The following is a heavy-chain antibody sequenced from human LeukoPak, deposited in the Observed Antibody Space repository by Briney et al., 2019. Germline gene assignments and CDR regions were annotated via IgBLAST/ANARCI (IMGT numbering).Heavy chain of an antibody. CDR2: IWYDGSNK. CDR3: ARDFPGAGYGGNSGAIDY. Sequence: GRSLRFSCAASGFTFSSYGMHWVRQAPGKGLEWVAVIWYDGSNKYYADSVKGRFTISRDNSKNTLYLQMNSLRAEDTAVYYCARDFPGAGYGGNSGAIDYWGQGTLVTVSS. V-gene: IGHV3-33*01. J-gene: IGHJ4*02. CDR1: GFTFSSYG. D-gene: IGHD4-23*01.